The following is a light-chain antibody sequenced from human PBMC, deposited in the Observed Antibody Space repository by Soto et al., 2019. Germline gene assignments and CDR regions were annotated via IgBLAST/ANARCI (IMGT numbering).Light chain of an antibody. CDR1: QNVSSND. CDR2: GAF. J-gene: IGKJ2*01. Sequence: EIVLTQSPGTLFLSPGERATLSCRASQNVSSNDVDWYQQTPGQAPRLLIYGAFSSATGIPVRFSGSRSGTDFTLTISRLQPEDSAVYYCHEYDTAPHTFGQGTKLEIK. CDR3: HEYDTAPHT. V-gene: IGKV3-20*01.